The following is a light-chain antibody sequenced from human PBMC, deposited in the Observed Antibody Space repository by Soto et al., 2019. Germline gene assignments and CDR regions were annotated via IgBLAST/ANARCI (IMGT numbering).Light chain of an antibody. CDR2: DAS. CDR1: QSVSSY. Sequence: EIVLKQVSAIPSITPRGKDTLSRRASQSVSSYFAWYQQKPGQAPRLLIYDASNRATGVPARFSGSGSGTDFTLTISSLEPEDFAVYYCQQRRYWPVTFGQGTKVDIK. CDR3: QQRRYWPVT. J-gene: IGKJ1*01. V-gene: IGKV3-11*01.